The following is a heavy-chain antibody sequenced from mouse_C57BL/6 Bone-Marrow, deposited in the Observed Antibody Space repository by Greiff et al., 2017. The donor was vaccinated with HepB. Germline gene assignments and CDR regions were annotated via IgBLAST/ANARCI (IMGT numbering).Heavy chain of an antibody. CDR1: GFTFSDYY. Sequence: DVMLVESGGGLVQPGGSLKLSCAASGFTFSDYYMYWVRQTPEKRLEWVAYISNGGGSTYYPDTVKGRLTISRDNAKNTLYLQMSRLKSEDTAMYYCARQLGREFDYWGQGTTLTVSS. J-gene: IGHJ2*01. CDR3: ARQLGREFDY. V-gene: IGHV5-12*01. CDR2: ISNGGGST. D-gene: IGHD4-1*01.